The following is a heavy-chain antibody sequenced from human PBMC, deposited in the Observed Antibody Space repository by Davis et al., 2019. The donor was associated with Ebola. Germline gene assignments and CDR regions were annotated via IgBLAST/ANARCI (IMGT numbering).Heavy chain of an antibody. Sequence: AASVKVSCKASGYTFTSYGISWVQQAPGQGLEWMGWISAYNGNTNYAQKLQGRVTMTTDTSTSTAHMELRSLRSDDTAVYYCARAGKRQWLVRGGFDYWGQGTLVTVSS. J-gene: IGHJ4*02. V-gene: IGHV1-18*04. CDR3: ARAGKRQWLVRGGFDY. CDR2: ISAYNGNT. D-gene: IGHD6-19*01. CDR1: GYTFTSYG.